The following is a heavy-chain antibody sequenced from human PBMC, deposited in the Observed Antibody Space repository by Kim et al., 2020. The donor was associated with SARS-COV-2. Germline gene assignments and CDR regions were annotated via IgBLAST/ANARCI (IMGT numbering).Heavy chain of an antibody. CDR3: ARDLPSYSSEYYYYYYGMDV. CDR2: ISYDGSNK. D-gene: IGHD6-25*01. J-gene: IGHJ6*02. Sequence: GGSLRLSCAASGFTFSSYAMHWVRQAPGKGLEWVAVISYDGSNKYYADSVKGRFTISRDNSKNTLYLQMNSLRAEDTAVYYCARDLPSYSSEYYYYYYGMDVWGQGTTVTVSS. CDR1: GFTFSSYA. V-gene: IGHV3-30*04.